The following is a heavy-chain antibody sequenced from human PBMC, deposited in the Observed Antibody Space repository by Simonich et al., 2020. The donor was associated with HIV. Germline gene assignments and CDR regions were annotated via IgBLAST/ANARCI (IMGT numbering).Heavy chain of an antibody. CDR1: GYSISSGYY. J-gene: IGHJ1*01. CDR3: ARVLGIAAAIDSFQH. D-gene: IGHD6-13*01. CDR2: IYQSGCT. Sequence: QVQLQESGPGLVKPSETLSLTCAVSGYSISSGYYCGWIRQPPGKGLEWIGSIYQSGCTNNNPSLKVRVPMSVDTSKNQFSLKRSSVTAADTAVYYCARVLGIAAAIDSFQHWGQGTLVTVSS. V-gene: IGHV4-38-2*01.